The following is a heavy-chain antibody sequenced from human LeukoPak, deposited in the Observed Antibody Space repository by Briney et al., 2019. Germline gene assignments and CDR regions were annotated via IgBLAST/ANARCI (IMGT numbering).Heavy chain of an antibody. J-gene: IGHJ5*02. CDR2: ISPNSGGT. CDR3: TRGVDDYDSRGHRNWFDP. Sequence: ASVKVSCEASGYTFTRYYLHWVRQAPGQGLEWMGWISPNSGGTHYAQKFQGRVTMTSDTSINTAYMELSRLTSDDTAVYYCTRGVDDYDSRGHRNWFDPWGQGTLVTVSS. D-gene: IGHD3-22*01. V-gene: IGHV1-2*02. CDR1: GYTFTRYY.